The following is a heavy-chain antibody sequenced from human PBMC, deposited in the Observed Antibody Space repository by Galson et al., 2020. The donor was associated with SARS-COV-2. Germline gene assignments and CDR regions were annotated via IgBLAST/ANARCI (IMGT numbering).Heavy chain of an antibody. Sequence: SQTLLLTCTVSGGSIYTTSYYWDWIRQPPGKGLQWIGTIYYSGSTYYNPSLQSRVTISLDTSKKQFSLKLSSVTAADTAVYYCARRLYYDSSGSIDSWGQGTLVIVSS. CDR1: GGSIYTTSYY. CDR2: IYYSGST. CDR3: ARRLYYDSSGSIDS. D-gene: IGHD3-22*01. V-gene: IGHV4-39*01. J-gene: IGHJ4*02.